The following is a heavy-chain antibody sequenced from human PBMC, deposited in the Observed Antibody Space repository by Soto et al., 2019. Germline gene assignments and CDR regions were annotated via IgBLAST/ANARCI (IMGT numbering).Heavy chain of an antibody. J-gene: IGHJ3*02. CDR1: GGSISSSSYY. D-gene: IGHD4-17*01. Sequence: SETLSLTCTVSGGSISSSSYYWGWIRQPPGKGLEWIGSIYYSGSTYYNPSLKSRVTISVDTSKNQFSLKLSSVTAADTAVYYCASSPTTVTTNDAFDIWGQGTMVTVSS. CDR2: IYYSGST. V-gene: IGHV4-39*01. CDR3: ASSPTTVTTNDAFDI.